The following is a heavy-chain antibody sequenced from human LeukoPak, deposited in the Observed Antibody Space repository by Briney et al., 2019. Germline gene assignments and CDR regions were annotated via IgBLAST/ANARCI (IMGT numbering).Heavy chain of an antibody. CDR2: INHSGST. J-gene: IGHJ4*02. V-gene: IGHV4-34*01. Sequence: ASDTLSLTCAVYGGSYSGYYWSGIRQPPGKGREWIGEINHSGSTNYNPSLKSRVTISVDTSKNQFSLKLSSVTAADTAVYYCARGLAYNRDFDYWGQGTLVTVSS. CDR1: GGSYSGYY. D-gene: IGHD5-24*01. CDR3: ARGLAYNRDFDY.